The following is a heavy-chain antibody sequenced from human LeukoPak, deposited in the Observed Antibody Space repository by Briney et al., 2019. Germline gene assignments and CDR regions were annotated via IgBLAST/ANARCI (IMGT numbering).Heavy chain of an antibody. CDR2: IKQDGSEK. D-gene: IGHD3-3*01. Sequence: GGSLRLSCAASGCTFSSYWMSCVRQAPGKGLEWVANIKQDGSEKYYVDSVKGRFTISRDNAKNSLYLQMNSLRAEDTAVYYCARAGLGLRFLEWLLSDAFDIWGQGTMVTVSS. CDR3: ARAGLGLRFLEWLLSDAFDI. J-gene: IGHJ3*02. CDR1: GCTFSSYW. V-gene: IGHV3-7*01.